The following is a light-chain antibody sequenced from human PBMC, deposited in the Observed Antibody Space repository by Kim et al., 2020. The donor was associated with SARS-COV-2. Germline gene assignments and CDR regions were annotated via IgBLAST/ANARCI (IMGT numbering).Light chain of an antibody. V-gene: IGKV3-11*01. CDR1: QSITSY. CDR3: QQRSDWPPLT. Sequence: PRERPAPSRKASQSITSYLAGYQQNPGQAPRLLIYDASSRATGIPARFSGSGSGTDFTLTIRSLEPEDFAVYYCQQRSDWPPLTFGGGTKVEI. J-gene: IGKJ4*01. CDR2: DAS.